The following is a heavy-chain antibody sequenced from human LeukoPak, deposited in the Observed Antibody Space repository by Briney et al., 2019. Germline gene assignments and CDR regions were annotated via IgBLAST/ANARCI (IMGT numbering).Heavy chain of an antibody. CDR1: GFTFDNYS. D-gene: IGHD3-10*01. CDR3: ATDMTSYGSGSSYNPWGPFDS. J-gene: IGHJ4*02. Sequence: PGRSLRLSCAASGFTFDNYSMHWVRQAPGKGLEWVSGIAWNSGNTAFADSVKGRFNFSRDNAENSLYLEMTSLTTEATAFYFCATDMTSYGSGSSYNPWGPFDSWGQGTLVTVSS. V-gene: IGHV3-9*01. CDR2: IAWNSGNT.